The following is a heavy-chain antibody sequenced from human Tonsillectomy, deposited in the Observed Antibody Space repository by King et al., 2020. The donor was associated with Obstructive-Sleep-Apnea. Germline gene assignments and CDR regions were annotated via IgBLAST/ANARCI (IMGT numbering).Heavy chain of an antibody. V-gene: IGHV3-23*04. CDR1: GFTFNSYA. Sequence: VQLVESGGGLVQPGGSLRLSCAASGFTFNSYAMTWVRQAPGKGLEGVSVVSGIGDNTFYADSVKGRFTISRDNSKRTLYLQMNSLGAEDTAVYYCAKDICTNGVCTYDYWGQGTLVTVSS. D-gene: IGHD2-8*01. J-gene: IGHJ4*02. CDR2: VSGIGDNT. CDR3: AKDICTNGVCTYDY.